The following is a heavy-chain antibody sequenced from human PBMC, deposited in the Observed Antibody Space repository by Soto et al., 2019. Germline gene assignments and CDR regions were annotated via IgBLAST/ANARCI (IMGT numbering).Heavy chain of an antibody. CDR2: IIPLFGTA. D-gene: IGHD3-16*01. CDR3: ARGPDYDYVWGSSFDY. CDR1: GGTFSSYA. V-gene: IGHV1-69*01. J-gene: IGHJ4*02. Sequence: QVQLVQSGAEVKKPGSSVKVSCKASGGTFSSYAISWVRQAPGQGLEWMGGIIPLFGTANYAQKFQGRVTITADESTSTAYMELSRLRSEDTAVYYCARGPDYDYVWGSSFDYWGQGTLVTVSS.